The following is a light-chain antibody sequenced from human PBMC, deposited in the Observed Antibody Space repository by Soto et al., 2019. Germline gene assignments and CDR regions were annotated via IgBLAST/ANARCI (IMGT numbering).Light chain of an antibody. CDR3: SSYTSSSTLLYV. J-gene: IGLJ1*01. V-gene: IGLV2-14*01. CDR2: EVT. Sequence: QYALTQPASVSGSLGQSITISCTGTSSDIGGYNYVSWYQQHPDKAPKLMLYEVTTRPSGVSNRFSGSKSGNTASLTISGLQAGDEADYYCSSYTSSSTLLYVFGTGTRSPS. CDR1: SSDIGGYNY.